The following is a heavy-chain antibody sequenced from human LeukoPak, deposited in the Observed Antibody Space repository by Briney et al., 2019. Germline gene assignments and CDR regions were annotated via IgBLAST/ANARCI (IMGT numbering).Heavy chain of an antibody. CDR1: GYTFTSYY. D-gene: IGHD3-22*01. J-gene: IGHJ4*02. CDR2: INPSGGST. V-gene: IGHV1-46*01. CDR3: ARDFVSLYYDSSGYYEVDY. Sequence: ASVKVSCKASGYTFTSYYMHWVRQAPGQGLEWVGIINPSGGSTSYAQKFQGRVTMTRDTSTSTVYMELSSLRSEDTAVYYCARDFVSLYYDSSGYYEVDYWGQGTLVTVSS.